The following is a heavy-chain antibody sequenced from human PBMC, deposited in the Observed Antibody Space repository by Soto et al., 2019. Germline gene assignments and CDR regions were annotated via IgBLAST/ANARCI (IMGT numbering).Heavy chain of an antibody. CDR1: GGSISSSSYY. Sequence: PSETLSLTCTVSGGSISSSSYYWGWIRQPPGKGLEWIGSIYYSGSTYYNPSLKSRVTISVDTSKNQFSLKLSPVTAADTAVYYCARSTYYDFWSGDPDTRIPYGMDVWGQGTTVTVSS. J-gene: IGHJ6*02. CDR3: ARSTYYDFWSGDPDTRIPYGMDV. D-gene: IGHD3-3*01. V-gene: IGHV4-39*01. CDR2: IYYSGST.